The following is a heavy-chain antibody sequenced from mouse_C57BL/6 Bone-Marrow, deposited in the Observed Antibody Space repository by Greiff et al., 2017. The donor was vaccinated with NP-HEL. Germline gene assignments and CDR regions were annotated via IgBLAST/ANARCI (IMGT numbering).Heavy chain of an antibody. J-gene: IGHJ4*01. V-gene: IGHV5-12*01. CDR2: ISNGGGST. CDR1: GFTFSDYY. CDR3: ARHWGNLYYYAMAY. D-gene: IGHD2-1*01. Sequence: EVQGVESGGGLVQPGGSLKLSCAASGFTFSDYYMYWVRQTPEKRLEWVAYISNGGGSTYYPDTVKGRFTISRDNAKNTLYLQMSRLKSEDTAMYYCARHWGNLYYYAMAYWGQGTSVTVSS.